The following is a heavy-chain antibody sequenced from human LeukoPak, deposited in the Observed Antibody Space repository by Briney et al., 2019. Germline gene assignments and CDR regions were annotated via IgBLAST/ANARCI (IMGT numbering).Heavy chain of an antibody. CDR2: INHSGST. V-gene: IGHV4-34*01. CDR3: ARAWWDRDIGLDY. J-gene: IGHJ4*02. CDR1: GGSFSGYY. Sequence: SETLSLTCAVYGGSFSGYYWSWIRQPPGKGLEWIGEINHSGSTNYNPSPKSRVTISVDTSKNQFSLKLSSVTAADTAVYYCARAWWDRDIGLDYWGQGTLVTVSS. D-gene: IGHD2-15*01.